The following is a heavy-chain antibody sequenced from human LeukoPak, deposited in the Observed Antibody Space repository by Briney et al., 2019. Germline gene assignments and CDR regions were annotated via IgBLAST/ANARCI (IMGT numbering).Heavy chain of an antibody. CDR3: ARDSGTTGEVKFDP. CDR1: GGSISSYY. D-gene: IGHD3-10*01. J-gene: IGHJ5*02. CDR2: ISGSGTI. Sequence: SETLSLTCTVSGGSISSYYWSWVRQPAGKGLEWIGRISGSGTITYNPALQSRLSISIDTSKNQFSLKLMSVTAADTAVYYCARDSGTTGEVKFDPWGQGTLVTVSS. V-gene: IGHV4-4*07.